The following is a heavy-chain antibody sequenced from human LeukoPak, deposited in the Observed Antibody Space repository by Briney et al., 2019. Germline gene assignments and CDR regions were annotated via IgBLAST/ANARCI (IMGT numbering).Heavy chain of an antibody. J-gene: IGHJ4*02. CDR2: IGTAGDT. V-gene: IGHV3-13*04. Sequence: GGALRLSFAASGFTFSSYDMPRGRQATGKSLEWVSAIGTAGDTYYPGSVKGRFTISRENAKNSLYLQMNSLRAGDTAVYYCARGASSGWYDYFDYWGQGTLVTVSS. CDR1: GFTFSSYD. CDR3: ARGASSGWYDYFDY. D-gene: IGHD6-19*01.